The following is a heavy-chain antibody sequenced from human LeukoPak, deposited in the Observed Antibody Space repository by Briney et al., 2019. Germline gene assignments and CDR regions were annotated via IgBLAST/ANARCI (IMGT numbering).Heavy chain of an antibody. Sequence: SETLSLTCTVSGGSISSGDYYWSWIRQPPGKGLEWIGYIYYSGSTYYNPSLKSRVTISVDTSKNQFSLKLSSVTAADTAVYYCARQGLIAADFDYWGQGTLVTVSS. V-gene: IGHV4-30-4*01. CDR1: GGSISSGDYY. CDR3: ARQGLIAADFDY. D-gene: IGHD6-13*01. CDR2: IYYSGST. J-gene: IGHJ4*02.